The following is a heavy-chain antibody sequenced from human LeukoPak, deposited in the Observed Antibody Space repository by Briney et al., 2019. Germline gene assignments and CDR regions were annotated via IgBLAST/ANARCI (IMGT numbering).Heavy chain of an antibody. Sequence: SETLSLTCTVSGGSISSGTYYWSWIRKPAGKGLEWVGRIYNSGSTKYNPSLKSRVTMSVDTSKNQFSLKLSSVTAADTAVYYCARDTTVTKDAFAIWGQGTMVTVSS. J-gene: IGHJ3*02. CDR1: GGSISSGTYY. CDR2: IYNSGST. V-gene: IGHV4-61*02. CDR3: ARDTTVTKDAFAI. D-gene: IGHD4-17*01.